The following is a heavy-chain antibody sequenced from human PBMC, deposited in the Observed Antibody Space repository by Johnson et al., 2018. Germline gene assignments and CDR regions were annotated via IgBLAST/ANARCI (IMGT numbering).Heavy chain of an antibody. D-gene: IGHD2-15*01. CDR2: IWYDGRNK. CDR1: GFIFSSYG. V-gene: IGHV3-33*01. CDR3: AGDSSSGGSWGSYFEY. J-gene: IGHJ4*02. Sequence: QVQLVESGGGVVQPGRSLRLSCAASGFIFSSYGMHWVRQAPGKGLEWVAVIWYDGRNKYYADYVKGRFTISRDISKNTLYLQMDSRRADDTAVYYCAGDSSSGGSWGSYFEYWGQGTLVTVTS.